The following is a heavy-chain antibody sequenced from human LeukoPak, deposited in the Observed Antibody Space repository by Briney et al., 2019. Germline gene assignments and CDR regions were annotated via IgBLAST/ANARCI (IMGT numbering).Heavy chain of an antibody. CDR2: IHPNSGGT. CDR3: AREGRSPNGDLDF. CDR1: GYTFTRSY. D-gene: IGHD2-8*01. J-gene: IGHJ4*01. V-gene: IGHV1-2*02. Sequence: ASVKVSCTASGYTFTRSYTHWVRQAPGQGLKWMEWIHPNSGGTEYAQKFQGRVTMTRDTSITTAYMELSSLRSDDAALYYCAREGRSPNGDLDFRGHGTLVPVSS.